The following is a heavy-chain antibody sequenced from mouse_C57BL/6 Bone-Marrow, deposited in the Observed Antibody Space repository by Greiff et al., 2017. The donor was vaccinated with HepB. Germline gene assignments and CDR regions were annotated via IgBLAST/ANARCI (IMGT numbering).Heavy chain of an antibody. J-gene: IGHJ3*01. Sequence: EVQLQESGGGLVKPGGSLKLSCAASGFTFSSYTMSWVRQTPEKRLEWVATISGGGGNTYYPDSVKGRFTISRDNAKNTLYLQMSSLRSEDTALYYCARIYSNYEFAYWGQGTLVTVSA. CDR3: ARIYSNYEFAY. CDR1: GFTFSSYT. D-gene: IGHD2-5*01. CDR2: ISGGGGNT. V-gene: IGHV5-9*01.